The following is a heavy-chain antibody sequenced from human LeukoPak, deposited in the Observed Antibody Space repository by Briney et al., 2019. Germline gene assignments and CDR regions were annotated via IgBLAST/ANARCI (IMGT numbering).Heavy chain of an antibody. CDR1: GGSISSSSYY. CDR3: ARASTDIFSFDY. J-gene: IGHJ4*02. V-gene: IGHV4-39*07. Sequence: SETLSLTCTVSGGSISSSSYYWGWIRQPPGKGLEWIGSIYYSGSTYYNPSLKSRVTISVDTSKNQFSLKLSSVTAADTAVYYCARASTDIFSFDYWGQGTLVTVSS. D-gene: IGHD3-9*01. CDR2: IYYSGST.